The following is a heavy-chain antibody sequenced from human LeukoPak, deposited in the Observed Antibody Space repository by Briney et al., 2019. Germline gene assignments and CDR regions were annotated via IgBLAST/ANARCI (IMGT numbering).Heavy chain of an antibody. CDR1: GYTFTSYA. D-gene: IGHD1-26*01. CDR2: ISAFNGDT. J-gene: IGHJ4*02. CDR3: ATSSGSYLHSADY. Sequence: GASVKVSCKASGYTFTSYAMNWVRQAPGQGLEWMAWISAFNGDTSFRQKFQDRVTMTTDRSTSTAYMELSSLSSDDTAVYYCATSSGSYLHSADYWGQGTLVTVSS. V-gene: IGHV1-18*01.